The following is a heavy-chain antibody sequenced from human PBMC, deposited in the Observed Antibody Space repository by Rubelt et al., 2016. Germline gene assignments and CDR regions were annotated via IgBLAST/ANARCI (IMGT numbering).Heavy chain of an antibody. CDR1: GFTLRSYE. V-gene: IGHV3-30*04. Sequence: VQLVESGGGLVQPGGSLRLSCAASGFTLRSYEMHWVRQAPGKGLEWVALISFDGSNKNYADSVKGRFTISRDNSKNTLDLQRNSLGAEETAVYYWARDPWRGVKDYWGQGTLVTVSS. J-gene: IGHJ4*02. CDR2: ISFDGSNK. D-gene: IGHD3-16*01. CDR3: ARDPWRGVKDY.